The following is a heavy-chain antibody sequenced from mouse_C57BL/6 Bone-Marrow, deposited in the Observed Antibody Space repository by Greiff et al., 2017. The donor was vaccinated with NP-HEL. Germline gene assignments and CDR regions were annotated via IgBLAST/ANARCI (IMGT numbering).Heavy chain of an antibody. Sequence: QVQLQQSGAELVKPGASVKLSCKASGYTFTSYWMHWVKQRPGQGLEWIGMIHPNSGSTNYNEKFKSKATLTVDKSSSTAYMQLSSLTSEDSAVYYCARTPIYYYGSMWYFDVWGTGTTVTVSS. CDR2: IHPNSGST. CDR3: ARTPIYYYGSMWYFDV. D-gene: IGHD1-1*01. J-gene: IGHJ1*03. CDR1: GYTFTSYW. V-gene: IGHV1-64*01.